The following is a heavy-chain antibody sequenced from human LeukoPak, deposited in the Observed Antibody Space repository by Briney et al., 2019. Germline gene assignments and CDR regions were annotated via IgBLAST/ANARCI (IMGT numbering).Heavy chain of an antibody. CDR3: AREIAAADGNWFDP. CDR1: GGTFSSYA. J-gene: IGHJ5*02. Sequence: GASVKVSCKASGGTFSSYAISWVRQAPGQGLEWMGGIIPIFGTASYAQKFQGRVTITTDESTSTAYMGLSSLRSEDTAVYYCAREIAAADGNWFDPWGQGTLVTVSS. V-gene: IGHV1-69*05. CDR2: IIPIFGTA. D-gene: IGHD6-13*01.